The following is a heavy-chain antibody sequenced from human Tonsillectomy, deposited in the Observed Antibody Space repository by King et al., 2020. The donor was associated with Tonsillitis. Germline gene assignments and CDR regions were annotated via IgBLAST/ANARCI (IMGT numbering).Heavy chain of an antibody. CDR2: IISIGSSI. V-gene: IGHV3-21*01. CDR1: GFTFRSYT. J-gene: IGHJ4*02. D-gene: IGHD5-12*01. Sequence: VQLMESGGGLVEPGGSLRLSWAASGFTFRSYTMGWVRQAPGKGLEWVSSIISIGSSIYSAGSVKGRFTISRANSKNSLYLQMNSLRDEDTAVYFCARIVYSAYDSYFAYWGQGTLVTVSS. CDR3: ARIVYSAYDSYFAY.